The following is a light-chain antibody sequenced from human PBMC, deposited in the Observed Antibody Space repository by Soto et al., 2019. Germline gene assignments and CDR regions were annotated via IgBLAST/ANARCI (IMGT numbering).Light chain of an antibody. Sequence: QSALTQPRSVSGSPGQSVTISCTGTNSDVGGYNYVSWYQQHPGKAPKLVIYDVSKRPSGVPDRFSGSKSGNTASLTISGLQAEDEADYYCYSYAGNSLWVFGGGTKLTVL. CDR1: NSDVGGYNY. CDR2: DVS. J-gene: IGLJ3*02. CDR3: YSYAGNSLWV. V-gene: IGLV2-11*01.